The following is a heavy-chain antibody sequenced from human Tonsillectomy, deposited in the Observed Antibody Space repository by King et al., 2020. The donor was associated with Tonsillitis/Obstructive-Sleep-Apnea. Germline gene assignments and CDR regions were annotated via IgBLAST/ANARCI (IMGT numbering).Heavy chain of an antibody. V-gene: IGHV3-23*04. D-gene: IGHD2-2*01. CDR2: ISGSGVST. CDR1: GFTFSSYA. J-gene: IGHJ6*03. Sequence: VQLVESGGGLVQPGGSLRLSCAASGFTFSSYAMSWVLQAPGKGLEWVSAISGSGVSTYYADSVKGRFTISRYNSKNTLYLQMNSLRAEDTAVYYRAKGTDYCSSTSCYGYYYMDVWGKGTTVTVSS. CDR3: AKGTDYCSSTSCYGYYYMDV.